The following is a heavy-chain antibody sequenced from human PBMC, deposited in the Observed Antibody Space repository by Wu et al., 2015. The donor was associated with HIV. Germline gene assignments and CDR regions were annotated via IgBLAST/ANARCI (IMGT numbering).Heavy chain of an antibody. D-gene: IGHD3-22*01. CDR1: GYTFSAYD. V-gene: IGHV1-69*01. Sequence: QVQLVQSETEMKKPGASLKVSCKASGYTFSAYDINWVRQAPGQGLEWMGGIIPIFGTANYAQKFQGRVTITTDESTSTAYMELSSLRSEDTAVYYCARGYYYDSSGPTSYYYYGMDVWDQGP. CDR2: IIPIFGTA. CDR3: ARGYYYDSSGPTSYYYYGMDV. J-gene: IGHJ6*02.